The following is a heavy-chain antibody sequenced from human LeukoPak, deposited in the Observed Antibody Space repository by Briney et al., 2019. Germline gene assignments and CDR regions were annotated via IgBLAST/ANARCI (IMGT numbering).Heavy chain of an antibody. CDR2: ISGSSNYI. Sequence: GGSLRLSCAASGVTFSSYSMNWVRQAPGKGLEWVSSISGSSNYIYYADSVKGRFTISRDNAKNSLYLQMNSLRAEDTAVYYCARERPTNIVATIDDYWGQGTLVTVSS. D-gene: IGHD5-12*01. J-gene: IGHJ4*02. CDR1: GVTFSSYS. CDR3: ARERPTNIVATIDDY. V-gene: IGHV3-21*01.